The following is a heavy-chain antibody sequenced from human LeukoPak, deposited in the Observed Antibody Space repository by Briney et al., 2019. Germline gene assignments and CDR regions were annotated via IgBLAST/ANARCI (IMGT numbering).Heavy chain of an antibody. D-gene: IGHD1-14*01. CDR2: IYYSGST. J-gene: IGHJ5*02. Sequence: SETLSLNCTVSGGSISSYYWSWIRQPPGRGLEWIGYIYYSGSTNYNPSLKSRVTISVDTSKNQFSLKLSSVTAADTAVYYCARAGDKLLNWFDPWGQGTLVTVSS. CDR3: ARAGDKLLNWFDP. CDR1: GGSISSYY. V-gene: IGHV4-59*08.